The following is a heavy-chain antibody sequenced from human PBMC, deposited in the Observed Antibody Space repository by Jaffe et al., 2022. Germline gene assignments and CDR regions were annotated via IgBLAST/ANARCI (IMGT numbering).Heavy chain of an antibody. CDR2: IRSKAYGGTT. D-gene: IGHD1-1*01. V-gene: IGHV3-49*04. J-gene: IGHJ6*03. CDR1: GFTFGDYA. CDR3: TRDLKGYNGYYYYMDV. Sequence: EVQLVESGGGLVQPGRSLRLSCTASGFTFGDYAMSWVRQAPGKGLEWVGFIRSKAYGGTTEYAASVKGRFTISRDDSKSIAYLQMNSLKTEDTAVYYCTRDLKGYNGYYYYMDVWGKGTTVTVSS.